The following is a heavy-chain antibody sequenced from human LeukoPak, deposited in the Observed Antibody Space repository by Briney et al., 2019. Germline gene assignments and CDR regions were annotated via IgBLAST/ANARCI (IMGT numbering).Heavy chain of an antibody. V-gene: IGHV4-34*01. CDR3: ARDRRDQWELLDY. CDR2: INHSGST. D-gene: IGHD1-26*01. J-gene: IGHJ4*02. CDR1: GGSFSGYY. Sequence: SETLSLTCAVYGGSFSGYYWSWTRQPPGKGLEWIGEINHSGSTNYNPSLKSRVAISVDTSKNQFSLKLSSVTAADTAVYYCARDRRDQWELLDYWGQGTLVTVSS.